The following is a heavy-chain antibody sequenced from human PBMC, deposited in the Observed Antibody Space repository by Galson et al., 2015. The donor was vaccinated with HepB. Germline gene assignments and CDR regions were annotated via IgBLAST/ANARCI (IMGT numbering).Heavy chain of an antibody. V-gene: IGHV4-61*01. D-gene: IGHD5/OR15-5a*01. CDR3: VGSTTWYFES. Sequence: ETLSLTCTVSGDSVSSESYYWRWIRQPPGKGLEWIGSVFNSGSTNYYPTLKSRVTMSVDTSTNQFSLKLTSVTAADTAIYYCVGSTTWYFESWSQGTLVTVSS. CDR2: VFNSGST. CDR1: GDSVSSESYY. J-gene: IGHJ4*02.